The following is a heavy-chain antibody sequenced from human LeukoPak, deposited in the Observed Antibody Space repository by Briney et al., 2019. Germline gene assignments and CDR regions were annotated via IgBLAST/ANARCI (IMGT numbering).Heavy chain of an antibody. CDR2: IYHSGST. J-gene: IGHJ4*02. CDR1: GYSISSGYY. V-gene: IGHV4-38-2*02. D-gene: IGHD2-8*01. CDR3: ASIGYCTNGVCYTEDY. Sequence: PSETLSLTCTVSGYSISSGYYWGWIRQPPGKGLEWIGSIYHSGSTYYNPSLKSRVTISVDTSKNQFSLKLNSVTAADTAVYYCASIGYCTNGVCYTEDYWGQGTLVTVSS.